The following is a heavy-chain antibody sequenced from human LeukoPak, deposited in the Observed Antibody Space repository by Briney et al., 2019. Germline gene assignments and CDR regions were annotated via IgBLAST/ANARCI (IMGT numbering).Heavy chain of an antibody. CDR3: AREGHYGGNFFDI. V-gene: IGHV3-23*01. Sequence: QAGGSLRLSCAASGFTFSSYAMSWVRQAPGKGLEWVSAISGSGGSTYYADSVKGRFTISRDNSKNTLYLQMNSLRAEDTAVYYCAREGHYGGNFFDIWGQGTMVTVSS. CDR1: GFTFSSYA. CDR2: ISGSGGST. J-gene: IGHJ3*02. D-gene: IGHD4-23*01.